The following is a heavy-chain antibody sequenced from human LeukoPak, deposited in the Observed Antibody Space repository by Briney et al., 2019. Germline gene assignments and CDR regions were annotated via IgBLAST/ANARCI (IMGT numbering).Heavy chain of an antibody. Sequence: GGSLRLSCAASGFTFSNYWMIWVRQAPGQGLELVGNIMQDGSEKWYADSVLGRLTISRDNAQTSLYLRMNSLRAEATAADYFARASDPLLQLTWGQGTLVTVSS. V-gene: IGHV3-7*05. CDR3: ARASDPLLQLT. CDR1: GFTFSNYW. D-gene: IGHD1-1*01. CDR2: IMQDGSEK. J-gene: IGHJ5*02.